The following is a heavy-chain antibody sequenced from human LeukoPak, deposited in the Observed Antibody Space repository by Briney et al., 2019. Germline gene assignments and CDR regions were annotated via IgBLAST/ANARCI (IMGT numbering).Heavy chain of an antibody. CDR1: GFTFDDYA. CDR3: ARGDKDYYGSGNY. J-gene: IGHJ4*02. Sequence: GRSLRLSCAASGFTFDDYAMHWVRQAPGKGLEWVSGISWNSGSIGYADSVKGRFTISRDNAKNSLYLQMNSLRAEDTAVYYCARGDKDYYGSGNYWGQGTLVTVSS. V-gene: IGHV3-9*01. CDR2: ISWNSGSI. D-gene: IGHD3-10*01.